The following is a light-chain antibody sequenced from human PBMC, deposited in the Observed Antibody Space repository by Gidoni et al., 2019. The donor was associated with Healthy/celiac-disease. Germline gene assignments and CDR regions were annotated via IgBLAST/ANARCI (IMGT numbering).Light chain of an antibody. J-gene: IGKJ3*01. V-gene: IGKV1-39*01. Sequence: DIQMTQPPSSLSASVGDRVTITCRASQSISSYLNWYQQKPGKAPKLLIYAASSLQSGVPSRFSVSVSGTDFTLTICSLQPEDFATYFCQQSYSTPQITFGPGTKVDIK. CDR1: QSISSY. CDR2: AAS. CDR3: QQSYSTPQIT.